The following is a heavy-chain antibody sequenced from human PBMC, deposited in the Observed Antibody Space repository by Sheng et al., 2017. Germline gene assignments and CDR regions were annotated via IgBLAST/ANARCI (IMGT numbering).Heavy chain of an antibody. CDR2: MYSGGST. Sequence: EVQVVESGGGLVQPGGSLRLSCAASGFTASSNYMSWVRQAPGKGLEWVSVMYSGGSTYYADSVQGRFTISRDNSKNTLYLQMNSLRVEDTAVYYCARGQRGFDPWGQGTLVTVSS. CDR3: ARGQRGFDP. J-gene: IGHJ5*02. V-gene: IGHV3-66*01. CDR1: GFTASSNY.